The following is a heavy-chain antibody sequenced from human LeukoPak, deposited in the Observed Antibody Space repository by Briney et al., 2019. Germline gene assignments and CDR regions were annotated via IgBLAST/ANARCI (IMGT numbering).Heavy chain of an antibody. CDR1: GYTFTSYF. V-gene: IGHV1-46*01. D-gene: IGHD2/OR15-2a*01. CDR2: ISPSGGRT. J-gene: IGHJ4*02. CDR3: ARERVGGYYLGNFGY. Sequence: GASVKVSCKASGYTFTSYFMHWVRQAPGQGLEWMGIISPSGGRTNYAQKFQGRVTMTRDTSTSTVYMELSSLRSEDTAVYYCARERVGGYYLGNFGYWGQGTLVTVSS.